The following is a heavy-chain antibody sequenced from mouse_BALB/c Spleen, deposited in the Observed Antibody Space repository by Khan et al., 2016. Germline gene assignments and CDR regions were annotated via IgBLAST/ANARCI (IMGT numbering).Heavy chain of an antibody. J-gene: IGHJ1*01. CDR1: GFTFSSYW. CDR2: ILPGSDST. D-gene: IGHD1-1*02. CDR3: AGVGDNWYVDV. Sequence: QVQLQQSGAELMKPGASVKISCTATGFTFSSYWIEWVKQRPGHGLEWIGEILPGSDSTNYNAKFKGKATFTADTSSNTAYMQLSRLTSEDSAVYDGAGVGDNWYVDVWGAGTTVTVSS. V-gene: IGHV1-9*01.